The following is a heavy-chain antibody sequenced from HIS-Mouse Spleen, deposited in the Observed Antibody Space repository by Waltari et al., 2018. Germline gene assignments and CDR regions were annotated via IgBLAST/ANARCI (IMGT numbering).Heavy chain of an antibody. J-gene: IGHJ5*02. CDR3: ARKRTASGWFDP. CDR2: IYYSGST. CDR1: GGSISSRSYD. D-gene: IGHD2-21*02. Sequence: QLQLQESGPGLVKPSETLSLTCTVSGGSISSRSYDWGWIRQPPGKGLEWIGSIYYSGSTYYNPSLKSRVTISVDTSKNQFSLKLSSVTAADTAVYYCARKRTASGWFDPWGQGTLVTVSS. V-gene: IGHV4-39*01.